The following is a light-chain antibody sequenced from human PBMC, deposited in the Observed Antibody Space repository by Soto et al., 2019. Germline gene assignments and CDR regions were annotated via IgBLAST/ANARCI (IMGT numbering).Light chain of an antibody. J-gene: IGLJ1*01. CDR3: RSYAGRNTLYV. CDR1: SIDVGGYNY. Sequence: QSALTQPPSASGSPGQSVTISCTGTSIDVGGYNYVSWYQQHPGKAPKLMIYEVSKRPSGVPDRFSGSKSGNTASLTVSGLQAEDEADYQCRSYAGRNTLYVFGTRTKVTV. CDR2: EVS. V-gene: IGLV2-8*01.